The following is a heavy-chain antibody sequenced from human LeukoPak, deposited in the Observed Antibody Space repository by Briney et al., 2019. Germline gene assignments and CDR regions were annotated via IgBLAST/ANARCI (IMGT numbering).Heavy chain of an antibody. D-gene: IGHD3-10*01. Sequence: AGGSLRLSCAASGFTFSSYGMHWVRQAPGKGLEWVAVISYDGSNKYYADSVKGRFTISRGNSKNTLYLQMNSLRAEDTAVYYCARGGITMVRGVTYYYYYGMDVWGQGTTVTVSS. CDR1: GFTFSSYG. J-gene: IGHJ6*02. CDR3: ARGGITMVRGVTYYYYYGMDV. CDR2: ISYDGSNK. V-gene: IGHV3-30*03.